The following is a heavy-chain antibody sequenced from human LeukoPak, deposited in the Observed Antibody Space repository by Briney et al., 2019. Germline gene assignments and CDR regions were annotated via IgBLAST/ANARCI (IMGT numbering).Heavy chain of an antibody. CDR3: DDSSGYVFDY. J-gene: IGHJ4*02. D-gene: IGHD3-22*01. CDR2: IYYSGST. V-gene: IGHV4-39*01. CDR1: GGSISSSSYY. Sequence: SETLSLTCTVSGGSISSSSYYWGWICQPPGKGLEWIGSIYYSGSTYYNPSLKSRVTISVDTSKNQFSLKLSSVTAADTAVYYCDDSSGYVFDYWGQGTLVTVSS.